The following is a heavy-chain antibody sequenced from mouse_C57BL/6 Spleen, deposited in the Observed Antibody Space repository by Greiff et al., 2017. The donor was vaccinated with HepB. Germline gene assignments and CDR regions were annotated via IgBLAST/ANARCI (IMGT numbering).Heavy chain of an antibody. CDR1: GYTFTSYW. J-gene: IGHJ4*01. CDR3: ARSPLCTTVVEEGKYYYAMDY. CDR2: IDPNSGGT. Sequence: QVQLQQPGAELVKPGASVKLSCKASGYTFTSYWMHWVKQRPGRGLEWIGRIDPNSGGTKYNEKFKSKATLTVDKPSSTAYMQLSSLTSEDSAVYYCARSPLCTTVVEEGKYYYAMDYWGQGTSVTVSS. D-gene: IGHD1-1*01. V-gene: IGHV1-72*01.